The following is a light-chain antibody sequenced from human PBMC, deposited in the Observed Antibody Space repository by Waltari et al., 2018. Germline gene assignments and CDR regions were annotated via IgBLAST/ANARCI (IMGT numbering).Light chain of an antibody. Sequence: ELVLTQSPDTLSLYPGERATLSCRASQSVNSYLAWYQQKPGQAPRLLIYDASTSATGIPARFSGSVSGTDFTLTISSLEPEDFAVYYCQQRSNWPPLTFGGGTKVEIK. CDR3: QQRSNWPPLT. CDR2: DAS. V-gene: IGKV3-11*01. J-gene: IGKJ4*01. CDR1: QSVNSY.